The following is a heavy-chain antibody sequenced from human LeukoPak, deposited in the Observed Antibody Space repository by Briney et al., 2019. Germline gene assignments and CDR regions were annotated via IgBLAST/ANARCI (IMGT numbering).Heavy chain of an antibody. CDR1: GYTFTNYG. D-gene: IGHD6-19*01. J-gene: IGHJ4*02. Sequence: ASVKVSCKASGYTFTNYGLSWVRQAPGQGLEWMGWINVYNGKTNYAQKFQGRVTMTTDTSTSTACMELRSLRSDDTVLYYCARAAYSSGWPVLIPYYFDYWGQGTLVTVSS. CDR2: INVYNGKT. CDR3: ARAAYSSGWPVLIPYYFDY. V-gene: IGHV1-18*04.